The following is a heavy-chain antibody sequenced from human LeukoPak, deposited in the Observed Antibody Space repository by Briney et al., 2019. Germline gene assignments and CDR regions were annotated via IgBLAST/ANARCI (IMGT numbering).Heavy chain of an antibody. CDR3: ARGNSSSWYYYYYGMDV. J-gene: IGHJ6*02. CDR1: GGSISSYY. D-gene: IGHD6-13*01. Sequence: SETLSLTCTVSGGSISSYYWSWIRQPPGKGLEWIGYIYYSGSTNYNPSLKSRVTISVDTSKNQFSLKLSSVTAADTAVYYCARGNSSSWYYYYYGMDVWGQGTMVTVSS. CDR2: IYYSGST. V-gene: IGHV4-59*08.